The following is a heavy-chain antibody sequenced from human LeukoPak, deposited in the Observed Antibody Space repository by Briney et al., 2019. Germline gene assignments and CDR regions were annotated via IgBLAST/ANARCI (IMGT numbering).Heavy chain of an antibody. Sequence: SETLSLTCTVSGGSISSYYWSWIRQPPGKGLEWLGYIYFSGSTNYNPSLKSRVTISLDTSKKQFSLRLSSVTAADTAVYYCVGSIVVVDHSFDYWGQGTLVTVSS. CDR3: VGSIVVVDHSFDY. CDR1: GGSISSYY. V-gene: IGHV4-59*08. D-gene: IGHD3-22*01. J-gene: IGHJ4*02. CDR2: IYFSGST.